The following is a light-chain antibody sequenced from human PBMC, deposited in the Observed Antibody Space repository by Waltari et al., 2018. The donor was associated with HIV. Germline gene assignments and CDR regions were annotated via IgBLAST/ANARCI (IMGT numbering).Light chain of an antibody. J-gene: IGKJ1*01. Sequence: DIVMTQSPDSLAVSLGERATINCKSSKSVLYSSNNKNYLAWYQQKPGQPPKLLVYWASTRKSGVPDRFSGSGSGTDFTLTISSLQAEDVAVYCCQQYYSSAWTFGQGTKVEIK. CDR3: QQYYSSAWT. CDR2: WAS. V-gene: IGKV4-1*01. CDR1: KSVLYSSNNKNY.